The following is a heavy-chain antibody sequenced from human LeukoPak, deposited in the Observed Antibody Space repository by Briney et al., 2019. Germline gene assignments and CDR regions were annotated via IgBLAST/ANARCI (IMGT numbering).Heavy chain of an antibody. CDR1: LFTFSNYY. D-gene: IGHD2-15*01. J-gene: IGHJ5*02. CDR3: ATADQFSFQA. V-gene: IGHV3-53*01. Sequence: SLRLSHPPSLFTFSNYYMPLVRQPPAQGLQWVALIYTSYTSFYADPVNRRVTIYRNNSPNTPYLQKNSLGVEDAAVYYCATADQFSFQAWGQGTVVTVSS. CDR2: IYTSYTS.